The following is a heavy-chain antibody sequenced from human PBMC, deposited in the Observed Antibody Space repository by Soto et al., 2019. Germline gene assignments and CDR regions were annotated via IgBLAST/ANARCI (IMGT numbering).Heavy chain of an antibody. CDR3: AAESPNIVGGFDY. J-gene: IGHJ4*02. V-gene: IGHV1-58*01. CDR1: GFTFTSSA. D-gene: IGHD1-26*01. CDR2: IVVGSGNT. Sequence: GASVKVSCKASGFTFTSSAVQWVRQARGQRLEWIGWIVVGSGNTNYAQKFQERVTITRDMSTSTAYMELSSLRSEDTAVYYCAAESPNIVGGFDYWGQGTLVTVSS.